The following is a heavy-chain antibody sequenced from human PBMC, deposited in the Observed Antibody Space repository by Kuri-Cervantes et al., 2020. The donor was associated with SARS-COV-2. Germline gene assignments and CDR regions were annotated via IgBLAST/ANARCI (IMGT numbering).Heavy chain of an antibody. D-gene: IGHD3-3*01. J-gene: IGHJ6*02. V-gene: IGHV3-23*01. CDR2: ISGSGGST. CDR1: GFTFSSYA. Sequence: GESLKISCAASGFTFSSYAMSWVRQAPGKGLEWVSAISGSGGSTYYADSVKGRFTISRDNSKNTLYLQMNSLRAEDTAVYYCTTDLPNPTYPRYYAHYYGMDVWGQGTTVTVSS. CDR3: TTDLPNPTYPRYYAHYYGMDV.